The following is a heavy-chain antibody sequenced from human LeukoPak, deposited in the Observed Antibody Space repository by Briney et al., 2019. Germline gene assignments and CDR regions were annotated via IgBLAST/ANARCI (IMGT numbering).Heavy chain of an antibody. CDR2: IHTTGST. J-gene: IGHJ4*02. Sequence: SETLSLTCTVSGGSISSYYWSWIRQPAGKGLEWIGRIHTTGSTNYNPSLKSRVTMSVDTSKNHFSLKLSSVTATDTAVYYCARARARVAWIAYWGQGTLVTVSS. CDR3: ARARARVAWIAY. D-gene: IGHD5-12*01. CDR1: GGSISSYY. V-gene: IGHV4-4*07.